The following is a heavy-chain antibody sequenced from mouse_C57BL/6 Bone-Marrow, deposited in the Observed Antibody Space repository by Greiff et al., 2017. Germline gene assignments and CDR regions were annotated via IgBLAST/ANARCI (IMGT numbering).Heavy chain of an antibody. V-gene: IGHV1-9*01. Sequence: QVQLKQSGAELMKPGASVKLSCKATGYTFTGYWIEWVKQRPGHGLEWIGEILPGSGSTNYNEKFKGKATFTADTSSNTAYMQLSSLTTEDSAIYYWARFGILWLRPYYFDYWGQGTTLTVSS. CDR2: ILPGSGST. D-gene: IGHD2-2*01. J-gene: IGHJ2*01. CDR1: GYTFTGYW. CDR3: ARFGILWLRPYYFDY.